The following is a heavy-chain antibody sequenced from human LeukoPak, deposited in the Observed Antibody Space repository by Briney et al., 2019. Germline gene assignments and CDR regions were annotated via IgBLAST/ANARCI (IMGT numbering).Heavy chain of an antibody. CDR3: ARDRVTPAAIPYYMDV. CDR2: IDWNGGTT. V-gene: IGHV3-20*04. CDR1: GFTFDDYD. D-gene: IGHD2-2*01. J-gene: IGHJ6*03. Sequence: GGSLRLSCAASGFTFDDYDMSWVRQAPGKGLEWVSGIDWNGGTTNYANSVKGRFTISRDNAKNSLYLQMNSLRVEDTALYYCARDRVTPAAIPYYMDVWGKGSTVTASS.